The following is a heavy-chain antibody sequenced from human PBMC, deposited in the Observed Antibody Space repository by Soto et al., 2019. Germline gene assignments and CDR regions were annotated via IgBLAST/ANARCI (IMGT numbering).Heavy chain of an antibody. CDR3: AHRRVRGGGTCFAP. V-gene: IGHV2-5*02. CDR2: IYWDDDK. CDR1: GFPLSTSEEG. D-gene: IGHD1-1*01. Sequence: EKRTVVLRRSCTFSGFPLSTSEEGVAWIRQPPGKALEWLALIYWDDDKRLSPALEKRLTITKDTSKNQVVVTMANMDPVDTATYYCAHRRVRGGGTCFAPWGQGILVTVSS. J-gene: IGHJ5*02.